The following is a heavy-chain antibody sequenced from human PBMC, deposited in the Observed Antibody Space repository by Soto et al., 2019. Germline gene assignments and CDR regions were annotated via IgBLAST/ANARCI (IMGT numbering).Heavy chain of an antibody. J-gene: IGHJ5*02. CDR3: ARGAVYHGVDIVATGVNGFDP. V-gene: IGHV1-69*01. CDR1: GGTFSSYA. CDR2: IIPIFGTA. D-gene: IGHD5-12*01. Sequence: QVQLVQSGAEVKKPGSSVKVSCKASGGTFSSYAISWVRQAPGQGLEWLGGIIPIFGTANYAQKFQGRVTITADESTSTAYMELSSLRSEDTAVYYCARGAVYHGVDIVATGVNGFDPWGQGTLVTVSS.